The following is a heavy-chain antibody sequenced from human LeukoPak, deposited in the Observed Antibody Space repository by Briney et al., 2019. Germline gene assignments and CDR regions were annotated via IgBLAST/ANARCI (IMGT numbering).Heavy chain of an antibody. CDR2: IYYSGST. CDR1: GGSISSSSYY. CDR3: ARHVGRTMVRGVITDP. V-gene: IGHV4-39*01. D-gene: IGHD3-10*01. Sequence: SETLSLTCTVSGGSISSSSYYWGWIRQPPGKGLEWIGSIYYSGSTYYNLSLKSRVTISVDTSKNQFSLKLSSVTAADTAVYYCARHVGRTMVRGVITDPWGQGTLVTVSS. J-gene: IGHJ5*02.